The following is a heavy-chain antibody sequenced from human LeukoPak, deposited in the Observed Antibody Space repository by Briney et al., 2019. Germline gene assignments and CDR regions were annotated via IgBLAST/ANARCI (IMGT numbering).Heavy chain of an antibody. D-gene: IGHD5-24*01. CDR2: IYPGDSDT. J-gene: IGHJ3*02. CDR3: ARPARDGYKFGYHDAFDI. Sequence: GESLKISCKASGYRFTSYWIGRVRQMPGKGLEWMGIIYPGDSDTRYSPSFQGQVTISADKSISTAYLQWSSLKASDTAMYYCARPARDGYKFGYHDAFDIWGQGTMVTVSS. CDR1: GYRFTSYW. V-gene: IGHV5-51*01.